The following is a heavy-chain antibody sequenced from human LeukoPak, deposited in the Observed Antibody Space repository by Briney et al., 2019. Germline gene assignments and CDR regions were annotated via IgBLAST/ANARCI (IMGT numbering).Heavy chain of an antibody. V-gene: IGHV3-30*18. D-gene: IGHD3-3*01. CDR1: GFTFSSYG. J-gene: IGHJ6*02. CDR3: AKDIIERFLEWLGYYYYYGMDV. Sequence: GGSLRLSCAASGFTFSSYGMHWVRQAPGKGLEWVAVMSYDGSNKYYADSVKGRFTISRDNSKNTLYLQMNSLRAEDTAVYYCAKDIIERFLEWLGYYYYYGMDVWGQGTTVTVSS. CDR2: MSYDGSNK.